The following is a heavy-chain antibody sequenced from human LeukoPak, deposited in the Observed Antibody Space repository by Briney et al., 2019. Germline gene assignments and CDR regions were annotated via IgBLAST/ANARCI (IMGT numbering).Heavy chain of an antibody. J-gene: IGHJ5*02. CDR2: IYYSGST. D-gene: IGHD6-13*01. V-gene: IGHV4-39*01. Sequence: SETLSLTCTVSGGSISSSSYYWGWIRQPPGKGLEWIGSIYYSGSTYYNPSLKSRVTISVDTSKNQFSLKPSSVTAADTAVYYCARRGAASWGWFDPWGQGTLVTVSS. CDR3: ARRGAASWGWFDP. CDR1: GGSISSSSYY.